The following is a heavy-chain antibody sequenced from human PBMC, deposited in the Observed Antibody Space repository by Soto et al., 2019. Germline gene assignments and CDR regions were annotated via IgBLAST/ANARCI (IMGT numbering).Heavy chain of an antibody. Sequence: EVQLLESGGGLVQPGGSLRLSCAASGFTFSSYAMSWVRQAPGKGLEWVSAISGSGGSTYYADSVKGRFTISRDNSKNTLYLQMTSLRAEDTAVYYCAKGPFDYYGSGSYLRYFDYWGQGTLVTVSS. CDR3: AKGPFDYYGSGSYLRYFDY. V-gene: IGHV3-23*01. CDR2: ISGSGGST. J-gene: IGHJ4*02. D-gene: IGHD3-10*01. CDR1: GFTFSSYA.